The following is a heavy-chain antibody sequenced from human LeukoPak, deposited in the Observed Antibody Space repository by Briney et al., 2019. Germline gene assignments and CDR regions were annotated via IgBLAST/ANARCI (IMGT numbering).Heavy chain of an antibody. CDR1: GDSVSSKNPA. CDR2: TYYRSKWSF. J-gene: IGHJ4*02. CDR3: ARSMSNGGFRLDY. D-gene: IGHD4-11*01. Sequence: SQTLSLTCAIAGDSVSSKNPAWNWIRQSPSRGLEWLGRTYYRSKWSFDYAVSVEGRITIKPDTSKNQFSLQLNSVTPEGTAVYYCARSMSNGGFRLDYWGQGTLLTVST. V-gene: IGHV6-1*01.